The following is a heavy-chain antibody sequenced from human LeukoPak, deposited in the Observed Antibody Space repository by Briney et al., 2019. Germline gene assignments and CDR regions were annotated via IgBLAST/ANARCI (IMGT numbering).Heavy chain of an antibody. D-gene: IGHD3-16*01. J-gene: IGHJ4*02. Sequence: SETLSLTCAVYGGSFSGYYWSWIRQPPGKGLEWIGEINHSGSTNYNPSLKSRVTISVDTSKNQFSLKLSSVTAADTAVYYCASYLPYDYVWGTFDYWGQGTLVTVSS. CDR1: GGSFSGYY. V-gene: IGHV4-34*01. CDR3: ASYLPYDYVWGTFDY. CDR2: INHSGST.